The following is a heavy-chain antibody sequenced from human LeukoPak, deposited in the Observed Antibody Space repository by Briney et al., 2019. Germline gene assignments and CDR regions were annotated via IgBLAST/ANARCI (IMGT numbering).Heavy chain of an antibody. CDR1: GFTFSNYG. J-gene: IGHJ3*02. V-gene: IGHV3-48*02. D-gene: IGHD3-10*01. CDR3: ARDNLWAFDI. CDR2: INRDSNTM. Sequence: PGGSLRLSCAASGFTFSNYGMSWVRQAPGKGLEWVSNINRDSNTMDYADSVKGRFSISRDSAKNSLFLQMNSLRDEDTAVYYCARDNLWAFDIWGQGTMVTVSS.